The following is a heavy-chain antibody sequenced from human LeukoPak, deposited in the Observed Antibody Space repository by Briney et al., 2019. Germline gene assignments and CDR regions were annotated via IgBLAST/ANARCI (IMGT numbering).Heavy chain of an antibody. CDR2: INHSGYT. J-gene: IGHJ4*02. CDR3: TRMTTGHDY. Sequence: SETLSLTCAVSGVSFDDYYWSWVRQTPGKGREWIGEINHSGYTNDSPSLKSRVTLSIDTSRKQFSLNLRSVTVAAAGIYYCTRMTTGHDYWGQGTLVTVSS. D-gene: IGHD4-17*01. V-gene: IGHV4-34*01. CDR1: GVSFDDYY.